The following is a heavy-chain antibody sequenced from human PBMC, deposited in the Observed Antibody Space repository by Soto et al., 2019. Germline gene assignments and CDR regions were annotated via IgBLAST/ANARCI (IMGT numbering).Heavy chain of an antibody. CDR2: IYHSGST. CDR3: ARGGRVAAAEYYYYGMDV. CDR1: GGSISSGGYS. Sequence: SETLSLTCAVSGGSISSGGYSWSWIRQPPGKGLEWIGYIYHSGSTYYNPSLKSRVTISVDRSKNQFSLKLSSVTAADTAVYYCARGGRVAAAEYYYYGMDVWGQVTTVTVSS. D-gene: IGHD6-13*01. J-gene: IGHJ6*02. V-gene: IGHV4-30-2*01.